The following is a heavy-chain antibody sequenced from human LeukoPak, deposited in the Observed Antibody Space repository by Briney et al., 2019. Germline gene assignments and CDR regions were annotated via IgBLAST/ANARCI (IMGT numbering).Heavy chain of an antibody. CDR1: GFTFSDYN. CDR3: ARGRGYSSSWRFWDYYYYMDV. J-gene: IGHJ6*03. D-gene: IGHD6-13*01. Sequence: GGSLRLSCAASGFTFSDYNMRWIRQAPGKGLEWVSSISRSGSTKYYADSVKGRFTISRDNAKNSLFLQMNSLRAEDTAVYYCARGRGYSSSWRFWDYYYYMDVWGKGTTVTISS. V-gene: IGHV3-11*01. CDR2: ISRSGSTK.